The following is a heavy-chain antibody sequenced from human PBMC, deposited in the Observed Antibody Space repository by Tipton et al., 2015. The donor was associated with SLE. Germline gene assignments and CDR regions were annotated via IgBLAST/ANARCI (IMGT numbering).Heavy chain of an antibody. J-gene: IGHJ4*02. CDR3: ARDRGRH. V-gene: IGHV4-34*01. Sequence: TLSLTCAVYGGSFSGYYWSRIRQPPAKGLEWIGSIYYSGSTYYNPSLKSRVTISVDTSKNQFSLKLSSVTAADTAVYYCARDRGRHWGQGTLVTVSS. CDR1: GGSFSGYY. CDR2: IYYSGST. D-gene: IGHD3-16*02.